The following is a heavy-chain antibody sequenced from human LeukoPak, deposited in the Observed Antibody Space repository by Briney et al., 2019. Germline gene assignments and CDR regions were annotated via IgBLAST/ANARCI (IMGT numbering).Heavy chain of an antibody. V-gene: IGHV3-23*01. CDR2: ISGSGGST. CDR1: GFTFSSYG. D-gene: IGHD2-15*01. J-gene: IGHJ4*02. CDR3: APRVVGSAPFDY. Sequence: GGSLRLSCAASGFTFSSYGMSWVRQAPGKGLEWVSVISGSGGSTDYADSVKGRFTISRDNSKNTLYLQMNNLRAEDTAVYYCAPRVVGSAPFDYWGQGTLVTVSS.